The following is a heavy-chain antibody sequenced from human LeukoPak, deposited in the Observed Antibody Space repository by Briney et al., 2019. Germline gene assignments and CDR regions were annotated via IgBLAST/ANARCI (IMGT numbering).Heavy chain of an antibody. CDR3: ARGTLSGWFDP. V-gene: IGHV4-59*01. Sequence: SETLSLTCTVSGGSISSYYWSWIRQPPGKGLEWIGYIYYSGSATYNPSLKSRVTISVDTSKNQFSLKLSSVTAADTAVYYCARGTLSGWFDPWGQGTLVTVSS. CDR1: GGSISSYY. J-gene: IGHJ5*02. D-gene: IGHD2/OR15-2a*01. CDR2: IYYSGSA.